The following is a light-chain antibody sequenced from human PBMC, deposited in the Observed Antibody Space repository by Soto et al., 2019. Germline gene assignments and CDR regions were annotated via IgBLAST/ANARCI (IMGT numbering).Light chain of an antibody. V-gene: IGKV2-28*01. CDR2: LGS. Sequence: DIVSTQSPLSLPVTPGEPASISCWSSQSLLSSNGYNYLDWYLQKPGQSPQLLIYLGSNRASGVPDRFSGGASGTDFTLKISRVEAEDVGLYYCMQALQTPYTFGQGTKVDIK. J-gene: IGKJ2*01. CDR3: MQALQTPYT. CDR1: QSLLSSNGYNY.